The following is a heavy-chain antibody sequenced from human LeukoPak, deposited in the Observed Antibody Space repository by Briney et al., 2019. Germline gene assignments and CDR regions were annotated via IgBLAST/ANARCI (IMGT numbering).Heavy chain of an antibody. V-gene: IGHV4-34*01. CDR1: GGSFSGYY. J-gene: IGHJ4*02. Sequence: SETLSLTCAVYGGSFSGYYWSWIRQPPGKGLEWIGEINHSGSTNYNPSLKSRVTISVDTSKNQFSLKLSSVTAADTAVYYCARGLRQLRGYRGQGTLVTVSS. D-gene: IGHD1-7*01. CDR3: ARGLRQLRGY. CDR2: INHSGST.